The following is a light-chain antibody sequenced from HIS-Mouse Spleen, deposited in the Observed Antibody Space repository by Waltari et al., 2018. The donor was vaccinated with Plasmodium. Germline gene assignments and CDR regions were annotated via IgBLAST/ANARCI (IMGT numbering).Light chain of an antibody. Sequence: SYELTQPPSVSVSPGQTARSTCSGDALPTKYAYWYQQKSGQAPVLVIYEDSKRPSAIPERFSGSSSGTMATLTISGAQVEDEADYYCYSTDSSGNHRVFGGGTKLTVL. J-gene: IGLJ3*02. CDR3: YSTDSSGNHRV. V-gene: IGLV3-10*01. CDR2: EDS. CDR1: ALPTKY.